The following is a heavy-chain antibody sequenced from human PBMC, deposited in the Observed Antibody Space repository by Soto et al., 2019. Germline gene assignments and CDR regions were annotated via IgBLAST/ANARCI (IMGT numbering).Heavy chain of an antibody. J-gene: IGHJ6*02. V-gene: IGHV1-2*02. CDR2: INPNSGGT. D-gene: IGHD5-12*01. CDR3: ARDGIYIVATSGTYYYYGMDV. CDR1: GYTFTGYY. Sequence: ASVKVSCKASGYTFTGYYMHWVRQAPGQGLEWMGWINPNSGGTNYAQKFQGRVTMTRDTSISTAYMELSRLRSDDTAVYYCARDGIYIVATSGTYYYYGMDVWGQGTPVTV.